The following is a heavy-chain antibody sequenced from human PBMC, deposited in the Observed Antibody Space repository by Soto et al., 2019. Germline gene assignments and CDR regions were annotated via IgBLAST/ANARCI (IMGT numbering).Heavy chain of an antibody. J-gene: IGHJ4*02. CDR3: ARERGGGPLGGYYFDY. Sequence: SVKVSCKASGGTFSSYAISWVRQAPGQGLEWMGGIIPIFGTANYAQKFQGRVTITADESTSTAYMELSSLRSEDTAVYYCARERGGGPLGGYYFDYWGQGTLVTVSS. D-gene: IGHD2-15*01. CDR1: GGTFSSYA. CDR2: IIPIFGTA. V-gene: IGHV1-69*13.